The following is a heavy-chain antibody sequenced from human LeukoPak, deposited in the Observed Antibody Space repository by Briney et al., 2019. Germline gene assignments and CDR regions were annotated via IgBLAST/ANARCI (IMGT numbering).Heavy chain of an antibody. V-gene: IGHV4-34*01. CDR3: ARTRGSGSYPNYYYYYMDV. CDR1: GGSFSPYY. D-gene: IGHD3-10*01. Sequence: KSSETLSLTCAVYGGSFSPYYWSWIRQPPGKGLEWIGEINHSGSTNHNPSLKSRVIISVDTSKNQFSLKLTSVTAADTAVYYYARTRGSGSYPNYYYYYMDVWGKGTTVTVSS. CDR2: INHSGST. J-gene: IGHJ6*03.